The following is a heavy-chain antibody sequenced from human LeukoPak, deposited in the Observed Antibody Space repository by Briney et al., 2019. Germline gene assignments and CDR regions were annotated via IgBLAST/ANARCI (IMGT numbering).Heavy chain of an antibody. Sequence: SETLSLTCTVSGGSISSYYWSWIRQPPEKGREWIGYIYYSGSTNYNPSLKSRVTISVDTSKNQFSLKLSSVTAADTAVYYCARDRPGWDAFDIWGQGTMVTVSS. V-gene: IGHV4-59*01. CDR1: GGSISSYY. CDR2: IYYSGST. J-gene: IGHJ3*02. CDR3: ARDRPGWDAFDI.